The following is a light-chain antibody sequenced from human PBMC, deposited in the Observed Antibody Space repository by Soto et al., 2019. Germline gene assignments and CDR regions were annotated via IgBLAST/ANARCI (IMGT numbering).Light chain of an antibody. Sequence: QSALTQPASVSGSPGQSITISCTGTSSDVGDYNYVSWYQQHPDKAPKLMIYEVSNRPSGVSNRFSGSKSGNTASLTVSGLQAEDEADYYCSSYGGRNNLLFGGGTQLTVL. CDR1: SSDVGDYNY. CDR3: SSYGGRNNLL. V-gene: IGLV2-14*01. CDR2: EVS. J-gene: IGLJ2*01.